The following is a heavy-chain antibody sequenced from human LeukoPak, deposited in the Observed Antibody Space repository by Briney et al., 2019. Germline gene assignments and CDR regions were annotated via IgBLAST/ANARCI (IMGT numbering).Heavy chain of an antibody. J-gene: IGHJ4*02. CDR1: GFTFSSYG. Sequence: GGSLRLSCAASGFTFSSYGMHWVRQAPGKGLGWVAVIWYDGSNKYYADSVKGRFTISRDNSKNTLYLQMNSLRAEDTAVYYCARDNRGLGSGSSRGYFDYWGQGTLVTVSS. V-gene: IGHV3-33*01. CDR2: IWYDGSNK. D-gene: IGHD3-10*01. CDR3: ARDNRGLGSGSSRGYFDY.